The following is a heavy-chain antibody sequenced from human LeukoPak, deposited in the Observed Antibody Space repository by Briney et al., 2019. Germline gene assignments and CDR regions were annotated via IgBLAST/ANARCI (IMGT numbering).Heavy chain of an antibody. V-gene: IGHV4-39*01. Sequence: SETLSLTCTVSGGSFSSSSYYWAWIRQPPGKGLEWIGSIYYSGSTYHNPSLKSRVTISVDTSKNQFSLKLSSVTAADTAVYYCARRASDYYDSSGYYQLYPFDYWGQGTLVTVSS. CDR1: GGSFSSSSYY. D-gene: IGHD3-22*01. J-gene: IGHJ4*02. CDR2: IYYSGST. CDR3: ARRASDYYDSSGYYQLYPFDY.